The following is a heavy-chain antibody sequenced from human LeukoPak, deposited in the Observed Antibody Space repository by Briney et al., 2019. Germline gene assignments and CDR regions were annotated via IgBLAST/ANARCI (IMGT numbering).Heavy chain of an antibody. Sequence: GGSLRLSCAASGFTFSDYYMSWIRQAPGKGLEWVSYISSSGSTIYYADSVKGRFTISRDNAKNSLYLQMNSLRAEDTAVYYCARDPPGGDFWSGYSIYWGQGTLVTVSS. CDR2: ISSSGSTI. V-gene: IGHV3-11*04. D-gene: IGHD3-3*01. J-gene: IGHJ4*02. CDR1: GFTFSDYY. CDR3: ARDPPGGDFWSGYSIY.